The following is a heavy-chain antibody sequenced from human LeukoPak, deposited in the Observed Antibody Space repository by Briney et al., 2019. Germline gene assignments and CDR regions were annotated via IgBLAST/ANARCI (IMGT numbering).Heavy chain of an antibody. CDR2: ISSSGSTI. J-gene: IGHJ4*02. CDR3: ARVKDWNYQAFDY. V-gene: IGHV3-48*03. D-gene: IGHD1-7*01. Sequence: GGSLRLSCAASGFTFSSYEMNWVRQAPGKGLEWVSYISSSGSTIYYADSVKGRFTISRDNSKNTLYLQMNSLRAEDTAVYYCARVKDWNYQAFDYWGQGTLVTVSS. CDR1: GFTFSSYE.